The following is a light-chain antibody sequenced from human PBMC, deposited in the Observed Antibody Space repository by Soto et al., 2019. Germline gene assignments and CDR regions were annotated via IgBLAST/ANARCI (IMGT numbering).Light chain of an antibody. J-gene: IGKJ4*01. CDR3: QQYNNWPFT. CDR2: DAS. CDR1: LSFSSS. V-gene: IGKV3-15*01. Sequence: EIVMTQSPATLSVSPGERATLSCRASLSFSSSLAWYQQKPGQAPRLLIYDASARATSIPARFSGSGSGTEFTLTISSLQSEDFAVYYCQQYNNWPFTFGGGTKVEI.